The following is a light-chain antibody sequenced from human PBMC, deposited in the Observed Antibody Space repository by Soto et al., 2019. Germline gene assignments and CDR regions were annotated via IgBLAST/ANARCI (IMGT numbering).Light chain of an antibody. V-gene: IGLV4-69*01. CDR3: QTWGSGIVV. CDR2: VNSDGSH. CDR1: SGHSSYA. J-gene: IGLJ2*01. Sequence: QAVVTQSPSASASLGASVKLTCTLSSGHSSYAIAWHQQQPEKGPRYLMKVNSDGSHSKGDGIPDRFSGSSSGAERYLTISSLQSEDEADYYCQTWGSGIVVFGGGTQLPVL.